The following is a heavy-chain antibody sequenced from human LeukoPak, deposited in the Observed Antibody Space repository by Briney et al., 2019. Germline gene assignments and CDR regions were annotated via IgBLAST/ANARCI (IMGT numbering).Heavy chain of an antibody. D-gene: IGHD3-3*01. Sequence: SETLSLTCAVYGGSFSGYYWSWIRQPPGKGLEWIGEINHSGSTNYNPSLKSRVTISVDTSKNQFSLKLSSVTAADTAVYYCARSAPYHDFWSGYYANDAFDIWGQGTMVTVSS. J-gene: IGHJ3*02. CDR2: INHSGST. CDR3: ARSAPYHDFWSGYYANDAFDI. V-gene: IGHV4-34*01. CDR1: GGSFSGYY.